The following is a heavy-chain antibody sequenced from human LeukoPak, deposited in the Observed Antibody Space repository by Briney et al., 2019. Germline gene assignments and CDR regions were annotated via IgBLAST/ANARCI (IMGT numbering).Heavy chain of an antibody. J-gene: IGHJ5*02. CDR3: ARQSVPAVTPTYNWFDP. D-gene: IGHD4-17*01. Sequence: GESLKISCKGSGYSFTSYWIGWVRQMPGEGLEWMGIIYPGDSDTRYSPSFQGQVSISADKSISTAYLQWSSLKASDTAMYYCARQSVPAVTPTYNWFDPWGQGTLVTVSS. CDR2: IYPGDSDT. V-gene: IGHV5-51*01. CDR1: GYSFTSYW.